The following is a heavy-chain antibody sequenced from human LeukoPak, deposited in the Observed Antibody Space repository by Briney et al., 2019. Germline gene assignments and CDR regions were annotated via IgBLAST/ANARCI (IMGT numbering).Heavy chain of an antibody. D-gene: IGHD3-22*01. CDR1: GYTFTSYA. J-gene: IGHJ4*02. CDR2: ISGSGGST. V-gene: IGHV3-23*01. Sequence: SCKASGYTFTSYAMSWVRQAPGKGLEWVSAISGSGGSTYYADSVKGRFTISRDNSKNTLYLQMNSLRAEDTAVYYCAKAVSYYYDSSGYYFDYWGQGTLVTVSS. CDR3: AKAVSYYYDSSGYYFDY.